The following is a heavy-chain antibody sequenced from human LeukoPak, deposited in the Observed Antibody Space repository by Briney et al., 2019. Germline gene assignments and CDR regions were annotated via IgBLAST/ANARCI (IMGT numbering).Heavy chain of an antibody. V-gene: IGHV3-48*04. CDR2: ISSSSSTI. CDR3: ARSYYDSSGYYYVTAEYFQH. J-gene: IGHJ1*01. Sequence: GSLRLSCAASGFTFSSYSMNWVRQAPGKGLEWVSYISSSSSTIYYADSVKGRFTISRDNAKNSLYLQMNSLRAEDTAVYYCARSYYDSSGYYYVTAEYFQHWGQGTLVTVSS. CDR1: GFTFSSYS. D-gene: IGHD3-22*01.